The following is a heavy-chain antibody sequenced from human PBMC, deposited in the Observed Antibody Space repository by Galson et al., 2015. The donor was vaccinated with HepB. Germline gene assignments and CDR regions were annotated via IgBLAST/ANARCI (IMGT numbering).Heavy chain of an antibody. D-gene: IGHD5-12*01. Sequence: PRLSCAASGFTFSSYSMNWVRQAPGKGLEWVSYISSSSSTIYYADSVKGRFTISRDNAKNSLYLQMNSLRAEDTAVYYCAGASWLRLTTHGRYYYFDYWGQGTLVTVSS. V-gene: IGHV3-48*01. CDR3: AGASWLRLTTHGRYYYFDY. CDR1: GFTFSSYS. CDR2: ISSSSSTI. J-gene: IGHJ4*02.